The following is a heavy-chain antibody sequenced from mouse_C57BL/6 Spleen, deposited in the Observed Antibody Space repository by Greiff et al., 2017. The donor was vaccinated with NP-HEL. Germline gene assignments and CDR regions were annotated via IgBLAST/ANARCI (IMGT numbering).Heavy chain of an antibody. J-gene: IGHJ1*03. CDR2: IYTGDGDT. CDR1: GYAFSSSW. CDR3: ARNLLLRSYWYFDV. D-gene: IGHD1-1*01. V-gene: IGHV1-82*01. Sequence: VQLQQSGPELVKPGASVKISCKASGYAFSSSWMNWVKQRPGKGLEWIGRIYTGDGDTNYNGKFKGKATLTADTSSSTAYMQLSSLTSEDSAVYFCARNLLLRSYWYFDVWGTGTTVTVSS.